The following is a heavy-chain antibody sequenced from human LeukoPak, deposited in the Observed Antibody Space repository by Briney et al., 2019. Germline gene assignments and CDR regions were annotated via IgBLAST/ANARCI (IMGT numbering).Heavy chain of an antibody. CDR2: IYYSGST. D-gene: IGHD3-10*01. Sequence: KPSQTLSLTCTVSGGSISSGGYYWSWIRQHPGKGLKWIGYIYYSGSTYYNPSLKSRVTISVDTSKNQFSLKLSSATAADTAVYYCARGITMVRGVSYYYYGMDVWGKGTTVTVSS. CDR1: GGSISSGGYY. CDR3: ARGITMVRGVSYYYYGMDV. J-gene: IGHJ6*04. V-gene: IGHV4-31*03.